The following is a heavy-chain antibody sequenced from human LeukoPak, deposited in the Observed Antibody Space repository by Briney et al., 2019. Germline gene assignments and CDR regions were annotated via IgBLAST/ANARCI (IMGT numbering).Heavy chain of an antibody. D-gene: IGHD5-18*01. Sequence: SLRLSCAASGFTFDDYAMHWVRQAPGKGLEWVSGISWNSGSIGYADSVKGRFTISRDNAKNSLYLQMNSLRAEDTALYYCAKDIGVDTATIYYYYYGMDVWSQGTTVTVSS. CDR2: ISWNSGSI. CDR1: GFTFDDYA. CDR3: AKDIGVDTATIYYYYYGMDV. V-gene: IGHV3-9*01. J-gene: IGHJ6*02.